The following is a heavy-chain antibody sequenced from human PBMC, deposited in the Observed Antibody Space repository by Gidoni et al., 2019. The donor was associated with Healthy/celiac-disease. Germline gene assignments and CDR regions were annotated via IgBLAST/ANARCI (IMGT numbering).Heavy chain of an antibody. CDR1: GFTFSSYS. D-gene: IGHD3-10*01. J-gene: IGHJ4*02. Sequence: EVQLVESGGGLVKPGGSLRLSCAASGFTFSSYSRNWVRQAPGKGLEWVSSISSSSSYIYYADSVKGRFTISRDNAKNSLYLQMNSLRAEDTAVYYCARGLGTMVRGVIPFDYWGQGTLVTVSS. CDR2: ISSSSSYI. CDR3: ARGLGTMVRGVIPFDY. V-gene: IGHV3-21*01.